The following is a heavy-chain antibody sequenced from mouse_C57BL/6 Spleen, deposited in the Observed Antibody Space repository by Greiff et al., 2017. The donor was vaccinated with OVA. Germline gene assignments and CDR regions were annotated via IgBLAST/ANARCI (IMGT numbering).Heavy chain of an antibody. V-gene: IGHV14-2*01. Sequence: EVKLMESGAELVKPGASVKLSCTASGFNIKDYYMHWVKQRTEQGLAWIGWIDPEDGEPKYAPTFQFKATLTADTSSNTAYLQVSSLTAEDTAVYYCARGSLMDYWGQGTSVTVSS. CDR3: ARGSLMDY. CDR2: IDPEDGEP. CDR1: GFNIKDYY. D-gene: IGHD6-2*01. J-gene: IGHJ4*01.